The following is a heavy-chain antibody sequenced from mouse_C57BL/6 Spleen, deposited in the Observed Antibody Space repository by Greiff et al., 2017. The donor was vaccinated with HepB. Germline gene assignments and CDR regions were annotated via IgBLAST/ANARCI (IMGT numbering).Heavy chain of an antibody. CDR1: GYTFTSYW. V-gene: IGHV1-72*01. Sequence: QVQLQQPGAELVKPGASVKLSCKASGYTFTSYWMHWVKQRPGPGLEWIGRIDPNSGGTKYNEKFKSKATLTVDKPSSTAYMQLSSLTSEDSAVYYCARSGGNPAWFAYWGQGTLVTVSA. CDR2: IDPNSGGT. J-gene: IGHJ3*01. CDR3: ARSGGNPAWFAY. D-gene: IGHD2-1*01.